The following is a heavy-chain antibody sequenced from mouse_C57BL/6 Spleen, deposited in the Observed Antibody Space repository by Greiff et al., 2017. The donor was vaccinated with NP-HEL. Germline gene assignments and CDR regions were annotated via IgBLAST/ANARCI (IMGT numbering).Heavy chain of an antibody. CDR1: GFNIKDYY. D-gene: IGHD1-1*01. V-gene: IGHV14-2*01. CDR3: ARDGSSWFYYFDY. Sequence: EVQLQQSGAELVKPGASVKLSCTASGFNIKDYYMHWVKQRTEQGLEWIGRIDPEDGETKYAPKFPGPATITADTSSNTAYLQLSSLTSEDTAVYYGARDGSSWFYYFDYWGQGTTLTVSS. J-gene: IGHJ2*01. CDR2: IDPEDGET.